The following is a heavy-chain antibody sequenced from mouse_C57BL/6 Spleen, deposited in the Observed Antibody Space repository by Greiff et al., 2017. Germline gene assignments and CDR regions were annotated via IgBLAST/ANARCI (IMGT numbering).Heavy chain of an antibody. D-gene: IGHD2-4*01. J-gene: IGHJ3*01. Sequence: EVQVVESGPELVKPGDSVKISCKASGYSFTGYFMNWVMQSHGKSLEWIGRINPYNGDTFYNQKFKGKATLTVDKSSSTAHMELRSLTSEDSAVYYCARAGYDYDDAPFAYWGQGTLVTVSA. CDR3: ARAGYDYDDAPFAY. V-gene: IGHV1-20*01. CDR1: GYSFTGYF. CDR2: INPYNGDT.